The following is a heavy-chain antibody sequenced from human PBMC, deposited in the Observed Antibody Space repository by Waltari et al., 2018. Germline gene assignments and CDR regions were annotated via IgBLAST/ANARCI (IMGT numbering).Heavy chain of an antibody. CDR1: GYSISSGYY. Sequence: QVQLQESGPGLVKPSETLSPTCAVSGYSISSGYYWGWIRQPPGKGLEWIGSIYHSGSTYYNPSLKSRVTISVDTSKNQFSLKLSSVTAADTAVYYCAGLGEDSGYDFPADYWGQGTLVTVSS. CDR2: IYHSGST. J-gene: IGHJ4*02. CDR3: AGLGEDSGYDFPADY. D-gene: IGHD5-12*01. V-gene: IGHV4-38-2*01.